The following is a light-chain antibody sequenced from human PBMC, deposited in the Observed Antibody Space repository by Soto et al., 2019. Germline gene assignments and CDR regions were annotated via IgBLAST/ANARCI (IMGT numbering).Light chain of an antibody. J-gene: IGLJ1*01. V-gene: IGLV2-14*01. CDR1: SSDVGGYRY. Sequence: QSALTQPASVSGSPGQSITISCTGTSSDVGGYRYVSWYQQHPGKAPKLMIYEVSNRTSGVSNRFSGSKSGNTASLTISGLQAEDEADYYCSSYTSGSTYVFGTGTKLTVL. CDR2: EVS. CDR3: SSYTSGSTYV.